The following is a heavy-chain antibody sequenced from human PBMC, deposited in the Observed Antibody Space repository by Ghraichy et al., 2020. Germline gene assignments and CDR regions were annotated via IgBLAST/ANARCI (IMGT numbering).Heavy chain of an antibody. V-gene: IGHV3-30*02. J-gene: IGHJ3*02. CDR2: IRYDGSNK. D-gene: IGHD4-17*01. CDR1: GFTFSSYG. CDR3: AKDSDYGDGYGRNDI. Sequence: GGSLRLSCAASGFTFSSYGMHWVRQAPGKGLEWVAFIRYDGSNKYYADSVKGRFTISRDNSKNTLYLQMNSLRAEDTAVYYCAKDSDYGDGYGRNDIWGQGTMVTVSS.